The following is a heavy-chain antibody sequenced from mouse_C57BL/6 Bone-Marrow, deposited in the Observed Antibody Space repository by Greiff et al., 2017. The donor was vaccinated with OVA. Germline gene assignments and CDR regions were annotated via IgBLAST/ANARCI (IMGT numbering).Heavy chain of an antibody. CDR1: GFSFNTYA. D-gene: IGHD2-4*01. Sequence: EVKLVESGGGLVQPKGSLKLSCAASGFSFNTYAMNWVRQAPGKGLEWVARIRSKSNNYATYYADSVKDRFTISRDDSESMLYLQMNNLKTEDTAMYYCVRGGLRAMDYWGQGTSVTVSS. V-gene: IGHV10-1*01. CDR2: IRSKSNNYAT. CDR3: VRGGLRAMDY. J-gene: IGHJ4*01.